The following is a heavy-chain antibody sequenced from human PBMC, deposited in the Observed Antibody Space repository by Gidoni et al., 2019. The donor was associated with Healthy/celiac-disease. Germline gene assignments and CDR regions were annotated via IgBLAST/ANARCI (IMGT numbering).Heavy chain of an antibody. J-gene: IGHJ4*02. Sequence: QVQLVESGGGVVQPGRSLSLSCAASGFTFSSYAMHWVRQAPGKGLEWVAVISYDGSNKYYADSVKGRFTISRDNSKNTLYLQMNSLRAEDTAVYYCARAEDDSSGYYLHYWGQGTLVTVSS. D-gene: IGHD3-22*01. CDR2: ISYDGSNK. CDR3: ARAEDDSSGYYLHY. V-gene: IGHV3-30*01. CDR1: GFTFSSYA.